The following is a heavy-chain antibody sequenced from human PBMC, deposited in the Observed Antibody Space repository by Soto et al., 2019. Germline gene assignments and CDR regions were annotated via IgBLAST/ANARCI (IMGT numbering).Heavy chain of an antibody. CDR1: GGTFSSYA. J-gene: IGHJ4*02. CDR3: ARLQEDGYNPYYFDY. Sequence: AASVKVSCKASGGTFSSYAISWVRQAPGQGLEWMGGIIPIFGTANYAQKFQGRVTITADKSTSTAYMELSSLRSEDTAVYYCARLQEDGYNPYYFDYWGQGTLVTVSS. D-gene: IGHD5-12*01. V-gene: IGHV1-69*06. CDR2: IIPIFGTA.